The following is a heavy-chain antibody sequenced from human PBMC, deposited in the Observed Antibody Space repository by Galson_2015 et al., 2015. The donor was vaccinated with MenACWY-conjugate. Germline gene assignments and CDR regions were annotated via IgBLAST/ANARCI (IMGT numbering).Heavy chain of an antibody. CDR2: GSGGST. Sequence: SLRLSCAASGFTFSSYAMSWVRQAPGKGLEWVSGGSGGSTYYADSVKGRFTISRDNSKNTLYLQMNSLRAEDTAVYYCVKSSWVASGWGYFDYWGQGALVTVSS. D-gene: IGHD1-26*01. J-gene: IGHJ4*02. CDR1: GFTFSSYA. CDR3: VKSSWVASGWGYFDY. V-gene: IGHV3-23*01.